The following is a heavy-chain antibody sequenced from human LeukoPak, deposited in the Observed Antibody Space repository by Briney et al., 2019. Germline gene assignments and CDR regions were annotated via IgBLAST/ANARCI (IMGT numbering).Heavy chain of an antibody. D-gene: IGHD6-13*01. CDR1: GFTFDDYT. V-gene: IGHV3-43*01. CDR3: AKASSSWRLDYFDY. Sequence: PGGSLRLSCAASGFTFDDYTMHWGRQAPGKGLEWVSLISWDGGSTYYADSVKGRFTISRDNSKNTLYLQMNSLRAEDTAVYYCAKASSSWRLDYFDYWGQGTLVTVSS. J-gene: IGHJ4*02. CDR2: ISWDGGST.